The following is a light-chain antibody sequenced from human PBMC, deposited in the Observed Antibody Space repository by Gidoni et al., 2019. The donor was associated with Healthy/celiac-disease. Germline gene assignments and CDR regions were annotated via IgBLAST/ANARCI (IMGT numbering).Light chain of an antibody. Sequence: QSALTQPASVSGSPGQSITISCTGTSGDVVGYNYVSWYQKHPGKAPKLMIYDVSDRPSGVSNRFSCSKSGNTASLTISGLQAEDEADYYCSSYTSSSTPWVFGGGTKLTVL. CDR1: SGDVVGYNY. CDR3: SSYTSSSTPWV. J-gene: IGLJ3*02. V-gene: IGLV2-14*01. CDR2: DVS.